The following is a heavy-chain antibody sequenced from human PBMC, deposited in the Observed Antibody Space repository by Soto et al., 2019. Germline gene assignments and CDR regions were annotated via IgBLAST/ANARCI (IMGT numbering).Heavy chain of an antibody. CDR1: GFAFSSYW. CDR3: ARAPQVTTFHYGMDV. CDR2: VDEDGNER. J-gene: IGHJ6*02. V-gene: IGHV3-7*05. Sequence: VQLVESGGGLVQPGGSLRLSCRASGFAFSSYWINWVRQAPGKGLEWVASVDEDGNERYYVDSVKGRFTISRDNAMNSLYLQMNTLRAEDTAIYYCARAPQVTTFHYGMDVSDQGTTVTVSS. D-gene: IGHD2-21*02.